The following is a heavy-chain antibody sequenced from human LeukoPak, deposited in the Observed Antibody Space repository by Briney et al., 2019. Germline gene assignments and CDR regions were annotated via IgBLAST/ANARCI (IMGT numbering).Heavy chain of an antibody. J-gene: IGHJ6*02. CDR2: INPNSGGT. Sequence: GASVKVSCKASGYTFTGYYMHWMRQAPGQGLEWMGWINPNSGGTNYAQKFQGRVTMTRDTSISTAYMELSRLRSDDTAVYYCARVRGTDYYYGMDVWGQGTTVTVSS. CDR3: ARVRGTDYYYGMDV. CDR1: GYTFTGYY. V-gene: IGHV1-2*02.